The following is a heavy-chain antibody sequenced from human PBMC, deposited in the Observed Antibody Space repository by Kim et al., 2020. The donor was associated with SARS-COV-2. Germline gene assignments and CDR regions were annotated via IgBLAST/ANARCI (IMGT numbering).Heavy chain of an antibody. Sequence: SETLSLTCAVYGESLSDYFWSWIRQPPGKGLEWIGEINHSGSTNYNPSLKSRVTISVDTSKNQFSLRLTSVTAADTAVYYCARGQVRSSSFDSWGQGTLVPVSS. CDR3: ARGQVRSSSFDS. V-gene: IGHV4-34*01. CDR1: GESLSDYF. CDR2: INHSGST. J-gene: IGHJ4*02. D-gene: IGHD6-6*01.